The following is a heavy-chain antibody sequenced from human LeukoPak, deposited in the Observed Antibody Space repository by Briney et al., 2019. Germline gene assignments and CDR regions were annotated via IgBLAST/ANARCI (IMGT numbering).Heavy chain of an antibody. Sequence: GSLRLSCAASGFTFSSYEMNWVRQAPGKGLEWVSYINIISSEIYYGDSVKGRFTISTDNAKNSVYLQMNSLRDEDTAVYYCARDRAYAFDNWGQGTMVTVSS. CDR3: ARDRAYAFDN. V-gene: IGHV3-48*02. CDR1: GFTFSSYE. J-gene: IGHJ3*02. CDR2: INIISSEI. D-gene: IGHD3-10*01.